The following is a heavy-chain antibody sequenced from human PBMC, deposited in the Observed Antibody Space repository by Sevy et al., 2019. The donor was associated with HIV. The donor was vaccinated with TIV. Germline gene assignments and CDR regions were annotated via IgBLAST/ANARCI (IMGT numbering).Heavy chain of an antibody. CDR2: RNPNSGNT. V-gene: IGHV1-8*03. Sequence: ASVKVSCKASGYTFTSYDINWVRQATGQGLGWMGWRNPNSGNTGYAQKFQGRVTITRNTSISTAYMELSSLRSEDMAVYYCARGYSFGSMDVWGKGTTVTVSS. CDR3: ARGYSFGSMDV. CDR1: GYTFTSYD. J-gene: IGHJ6*03. D-gene: IGHD5-18*01.